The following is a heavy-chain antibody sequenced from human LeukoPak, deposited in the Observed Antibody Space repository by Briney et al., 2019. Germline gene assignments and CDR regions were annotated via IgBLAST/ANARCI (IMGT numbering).Heavy chain of an antibody. CDR3: ARVDYSSSWYYFDS. Sequence: SETLSLTCTVSGGSISSDYWSWIRQPPGKGLEWIGYISYSGSTNYNPSLRSRVTISVDRSKNQFSLKLSSVTAADTAVYYCARVDYSSSWYYFDSWGQGTLVTVSS. J-gene: IGHJ4*02. D-gene: IGHD6-13*01. CDR1: GGSISSDY. CDR2: ISYSGST. V-gene: IGHV4-59*01.